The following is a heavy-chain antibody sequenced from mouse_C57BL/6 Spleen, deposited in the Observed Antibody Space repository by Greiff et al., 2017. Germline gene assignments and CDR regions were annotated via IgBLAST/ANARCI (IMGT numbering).Heavy chain of an antibody. Sequence: QVQLQQPGAELVKPGASVKVSCKASGYTFTSYWMHWVKQRPGQGLEWIGRIHPSDSDTNYNQKFKGKATLTVDKSSSTAYMQLSSLTSEDSAVYYCAIDYGSSYGDWYFDVWGTGTTVTVSS. CDR1: GYTFTSYW. CDR2: IHPSDSDT. CDR3: AIDYGSSYGDWYFDV. D-gene: IGHD1-1*01. V-gene: IGHV1-74*01. J-gene: IGHJ1*03.